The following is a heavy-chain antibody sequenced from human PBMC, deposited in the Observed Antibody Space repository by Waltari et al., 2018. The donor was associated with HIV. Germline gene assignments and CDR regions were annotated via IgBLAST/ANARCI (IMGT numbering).Heavy chain of an antibody. V-gene: IGHV1-3*01. CDR2: INAGNGNT. Sequence: QVQLVQSGAEVKKPGASVKVSCKASGYTFTSYALHWVRQAPGQRLEWMGWINAGNGNTKYSQKFQGRVTITRDTSASTAYMELSSLRSEDTAVYYCARLIADGGNPGFDYWGQGTLVTVSS. CDR3: ARLIADGGNPGFDY. D-gene: IGHD2-15*01. CDR1: GYTFTSYA. J-gene: IGHJ4*02.